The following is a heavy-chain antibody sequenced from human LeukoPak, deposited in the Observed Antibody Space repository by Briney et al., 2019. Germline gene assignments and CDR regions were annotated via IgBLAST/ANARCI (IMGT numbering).Heavy chain of an antibody. CDR2: LRGNGDT. CDR3: AKANWISGADAVF. V-gene: IGHV3-23*01. CDR1: GFSFSTYA. J-gene: IGHJ4*02. Sequence: GSLTLSCAASGFSFSTYAMSWVREAPARGLEWVSSLRGNGDTFYADSVKGRFTVSRDDSRNTVYLQLNNLRVEDTAIYYCAKANWISGADAVFWGQGTVVTVSS. D-gene: IGHD3-10*01.